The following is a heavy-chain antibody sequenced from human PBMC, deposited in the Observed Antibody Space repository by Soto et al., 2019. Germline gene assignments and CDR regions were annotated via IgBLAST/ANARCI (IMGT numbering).Heavy chain of an antibody. CDR2: IWYDGSNK. J-gene: IGHJ4*02. CDR3: ARGRPRIDY. V-gene: IGHV3-33*01. Sequence: QVQLVESGGGVVQPGRSLRLSCAASGFTFSSYGMHWVRQAPGKGLEWVAVIWYDGSNKYYADSVKGRFTISRDNSKNKLYLQMNSLRAEDTAVYYCARGRPRIDYWGQGTLVTVSS. CDR1: GFTFSSYG.